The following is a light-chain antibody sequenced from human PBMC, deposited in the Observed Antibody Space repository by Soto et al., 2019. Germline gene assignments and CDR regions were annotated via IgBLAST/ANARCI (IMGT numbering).Light chain of an antibody. J-gene: IGKJ1*01. CDR1: QTISSW. CDR3: QHYNSYSEA. Sequence: IQMTQSPSTLSASVGDRVTITCRASQTISSWLAWYQQKPGKAPKLLIYKASTLKSGVPSGFSGSGSGTEFTLTISSLQPDDFATYYCQHYNSYSEAFGQGTKVEIK. V-gene: IGKV1-5*03. CDR2: KAS.